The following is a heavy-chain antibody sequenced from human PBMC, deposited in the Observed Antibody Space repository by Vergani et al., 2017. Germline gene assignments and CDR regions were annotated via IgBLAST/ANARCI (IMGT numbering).Heavy chain of an antibody. J-gene: IGHJ3*02. D-gene: IGHD3-22*01. CDR3: ARSSGYYDSSGYYYDAFDI. Sequence: QVQLQESGPGLVKPSETLSLTCTVSGGSISSYYWSWIRQPPGKGLEWIGYFYYSGYTNYNPSLKSRVTISVDPSKNQFSLKLSSVTAADTAVYYCARSSGYYDSSGYYYDAFDIWGQGTMVTVSS. V-gene: IGHV4-59*01. CDR2: FYYSGYT. CDR1: GGSISSYY.